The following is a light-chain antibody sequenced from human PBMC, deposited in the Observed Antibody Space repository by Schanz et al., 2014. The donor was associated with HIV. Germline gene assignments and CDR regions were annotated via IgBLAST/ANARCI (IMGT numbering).Light chain of an antibody. CDR2: ANT. V-gene: IGLV1-40*01. J-gene: IGLJ2*01. CDR1: RSNIGTGFD. CDR3: GAWDSGRRAVV. Sequence: QSVLTQPPSVSGAPGQRVTISCTGTRSNIGTGFDVHWYQLLPGTAPKVLIFANTHRPSGVPDRFSGSKSGTSASLAIIGLQAGDEADYYCGAWDSGRRAVVFGGGTKLTVL.